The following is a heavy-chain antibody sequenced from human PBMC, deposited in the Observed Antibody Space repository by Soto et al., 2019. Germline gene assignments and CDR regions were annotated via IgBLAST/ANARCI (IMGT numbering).Heavy chain of an antibody. CDR3: ATGGRQWLVTSDFNY. CDR2: VSHDGRNT. CDR1: GFTFSDYA. J-gene: IGHJ4*02. Sequence: VQLVESGGGVVQPGRSLRLSCAASGFTFSDYAMHWVRQAPGKGLEWVAVVSHDGRNTHYADSVKGRFTISRDSSKNTVSLEMTSRRAEDTAAYYCATGGRQWLVTSDFNYWGQGALVTVSS. D-gene: IGHD6-19*01. V-gene: IGHV3-30*03.